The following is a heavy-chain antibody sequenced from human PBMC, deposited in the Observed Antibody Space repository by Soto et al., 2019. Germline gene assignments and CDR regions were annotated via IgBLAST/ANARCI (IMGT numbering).Heavy chain of an antibody. CDR2: INPSGGST. V-gene: IGHV1-46*01. J-gene: IGHJ4*02. CDR1: GYTFTSYY. CDR3: ARSEIAEEGDY. Sequence: QVQLVQSGAEVKKPGASVKVSCKASGYTFTSYYMHWVRQAPGQGLEWMGIINPSGGSTSYAQKFQGRVTMTRDTSTSTVYMELSSLRSGDTAVYYCARSEIAEEGDYWGQGTLVTVSS. D-gene: IGHD3-22*01.